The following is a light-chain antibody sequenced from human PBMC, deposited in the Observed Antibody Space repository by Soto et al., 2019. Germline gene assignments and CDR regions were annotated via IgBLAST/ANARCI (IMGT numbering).Light chain of an antibody. Sequence: QTVVTQETSFSVSPGGTVTFTCGLSSGSVSTSYYPSWYQQTPGQAPRILIYNTDTRSSGVPDRFSGSSLGNKAALTIAGAQADDEVDYYCVLYMGSGISLFGGGTKLTVL. CDR2: NTD. V-gene: IGLV8-61*01. CDR1: SGSVSTSYY. CDR3: VLYMGSGISL. J-gene: IGLJ2*01.